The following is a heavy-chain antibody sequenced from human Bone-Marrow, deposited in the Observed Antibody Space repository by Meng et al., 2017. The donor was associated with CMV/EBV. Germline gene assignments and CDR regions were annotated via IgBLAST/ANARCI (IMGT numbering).Heavy chain of an antibody. CDR1: GFTFNTFW. Sequence: GESLKISCAASGFTFNTFWMTWVRQAPGKGLEWVANIKEDGRGQWYVDSVKGRFTISRDNARKSLYLQMNSLRAEDTAVYYCVRYENLQHGMDVCGQGTTVAASS. J-gene: IGHJ6*02. CDR2: IKEDGRGQ. V-gene: IGHV3-7*01. D-gene: IGHD3-9*01. CDR3: VRYENLQHGMDV.